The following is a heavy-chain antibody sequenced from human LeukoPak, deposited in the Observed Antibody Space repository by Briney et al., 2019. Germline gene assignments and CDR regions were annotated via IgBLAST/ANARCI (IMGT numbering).Heavy chain of an antibody. Sequence: SETLSLTCTVSGXSISSSSYYWGWIRQPPGKGLEWIGSIYYSGSTYYNPSLKSRVTISVDTSKNQFSLKLSSVTAVDTAVYYCARDDHNSGVDNWGQGTLVTVAS. CDR1: GXSISSSSYY. J-gene: IGHJ4*02. V-gene: IGHV4-39*02. CDR2: IYYSGST. CDR3: ARDDHNSGVDN. D-gene: IGHD3-10*01.